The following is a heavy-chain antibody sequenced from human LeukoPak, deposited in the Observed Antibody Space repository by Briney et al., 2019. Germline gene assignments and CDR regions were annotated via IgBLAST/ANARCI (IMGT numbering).Heavy chain of an antibody. V-gene: IGHV3-30-3*01. D-gene: IGHD3-22*01. CDR3: ARDQDYDHLYYYYGMDV. CDR2: ISYDGSNK. J-gene: IGHJ6*02. Sequence: PGRSLRLSCAASGFTFSSYAMHWVRQAPGKGLEWVAVISYDGSNKYYADSVKGRFTISRDNSKNTLYLQMNSLRAEDTAVYYCARDQDYDHLYYYYGMDVWGQGTRSPSP. CDR1: GFTFSSYA.